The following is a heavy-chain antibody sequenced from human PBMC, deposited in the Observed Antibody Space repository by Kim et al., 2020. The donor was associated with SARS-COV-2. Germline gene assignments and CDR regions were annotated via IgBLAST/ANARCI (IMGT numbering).Heavy chain of an antibody. J-gene: IGHJ4*02. CDR2: LNPNSGGT. D-gene: IGHD6-19*01. CDR3: ASGTYSSGWYIDY. CDR1: GYTFAGHY. Sequence: ASVKVSCKASGYTFAGHYMHWVRQAPGQGLEWMGRLNPNSGGTNYAQKFQGRVAMTRDTSISTAYMELSRLRSDDTAVYYCASGTYSSGWYIDYWGQGTL. V-gene: IGHV1-2*06.